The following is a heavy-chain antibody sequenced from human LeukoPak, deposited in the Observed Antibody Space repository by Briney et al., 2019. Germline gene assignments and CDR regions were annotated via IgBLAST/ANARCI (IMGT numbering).Heavy chain of an antibody. Sequence: GGSLRLSCAASGFTFSSYSMNWVRQAPGKGLEWVSYISSSSSTIYYADSVKGRFTISRDNAKNSLYLQMNSLRAEDTAVYYCARRYSSGWYYFDYWGQGNLVTVSS. CDR3: ARRYSSGWYYFDY. D-gene: IGHD6-19*01. CDR2: ISSSSSTI. V-gene: IGHV3-48*01. CDR1: GFTFSSYS. J-gene: IGHJ4*02.